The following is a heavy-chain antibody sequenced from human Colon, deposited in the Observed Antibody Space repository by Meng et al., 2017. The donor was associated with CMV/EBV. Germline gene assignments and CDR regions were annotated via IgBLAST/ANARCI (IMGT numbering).Heavy chain of an antibody. CDR3: ARAAEPPFAVLPAAIPTYYGLDV. Sequence: ETLSLTCTVSGGSINTYYWSWIRQPPGKGLEWIGYVSYSGNTNYNPSLESRVTISVDTSKKQFSLNLSSVTAADTAVYYCARAAEPPFAVLPAAIPTYYGLDVWGQGTTVTVSS. CDR2: VSYSGNT. CDR1: GGSINTYY. D-gene: IGHD2-2*02. J-gene: IGHJ6*02. V-gene: IGHV4-59*01.